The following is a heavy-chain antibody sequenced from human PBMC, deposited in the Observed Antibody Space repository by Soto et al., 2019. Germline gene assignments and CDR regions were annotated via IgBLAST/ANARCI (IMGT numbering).Heavy chain of an antibody. CDR1: GWSFCGYY. J-gene: IGHJ4*02. CDR2: INHSGST. V-gene: IGHV4-34*01. D-gene: IGHD2-8*02. Sequence: PSETLSLTCAVCGWSFCGYYWTWIRQPPGTGLEWIGEINHSGSTNYNPSLKSRVTISVDTSKNQFSLKLTSVTAADTAVYYCARDKITGLFDYWGQGTLVTVSS. CDR3: ARDKITGLFDY.